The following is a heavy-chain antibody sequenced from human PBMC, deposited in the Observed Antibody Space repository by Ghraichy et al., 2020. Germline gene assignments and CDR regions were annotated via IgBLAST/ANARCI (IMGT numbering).Heavy chain of an antibody. J-gene: IGHJ4*02. CDR1: GITFSNYA. V-gene: IGHV3-23*01. CDR2: ISGSGDYT. Sequence: GGSLRLSCAASGITFSNYAMSWVRQAPGKGLDWVSGISGSGDYTYYADSVKGRFTISRDNSKNTLYLQMNSLRAEDTAVYYCAKGGDYYVDSPGHEWGQGTLVTVSS. CDR3: AKGGDYYVDSPGHE. D-gene: IGHD3-22*01.